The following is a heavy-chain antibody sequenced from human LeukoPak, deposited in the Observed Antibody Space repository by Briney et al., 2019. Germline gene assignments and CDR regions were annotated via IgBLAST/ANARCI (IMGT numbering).Heavy chain of an antibody. CDR1: GVSFSGYY. CDR2: INHSGST. J-gene: IGHJ4*02. V-gene: IGHV4-34*01. Sequence: SETLSLTCAVYGVSFSGYYWSWIRQPPGKGLEWIGEINHSGSTNYNPSLKSRVTISVDTSKNQFSLKLSSVTAADTAVYYCARVVGRSSSPPDYWGQGTLVTVSS. CDR3: ARVVGRSSSPPDY. D-gene: IGHD6-6*01.